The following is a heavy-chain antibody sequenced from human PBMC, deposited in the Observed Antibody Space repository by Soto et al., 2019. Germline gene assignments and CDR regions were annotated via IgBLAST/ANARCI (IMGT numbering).Heavy chain of an antibody. J-gene: IGHJ5*02. CDR1: GGTFSSYA. Sequence: QVQLVQSGAEVKKPGSSVKVSCKASGGTFSSYAISWMRQAPGQGLEWMGGIIPIFGTANYAQKFQGRVTITADESTSTAYMELSSLRSEDTAVYYCAREAGRCSGGSCYSDWFDPWGQGTLVTVSS. V-gene: IGHV1-69*01. CDR3: AREAGRCSGGSCYSDWFDP. CDR2: IIPIFGTA. D-gene: IGHD2-15*01.